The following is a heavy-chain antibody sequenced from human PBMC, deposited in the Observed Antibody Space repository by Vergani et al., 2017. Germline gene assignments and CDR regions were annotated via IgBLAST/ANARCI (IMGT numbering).Heavy chain of an antibody. CDR3: ARAGNYDSSGYVDFDY. V-gene: IGHV3-7*01. J-gene: IGHJ4*02. CDR2: IKQDGSEK. D-gene: IGHD3-22*01. Sequence: EVQLVESGGGLVQPGGSLRLSCAASGFTFSSYWMSWVRQAPGKGLEWVANIKQDGSEKYYVDSVKGRFTISRDNAKNSLYLQMNSLRAEDTAVYYCARAGNYDSSGYVDFDYWGQGTLVTVSS. CDR1: GFTFSSYW.